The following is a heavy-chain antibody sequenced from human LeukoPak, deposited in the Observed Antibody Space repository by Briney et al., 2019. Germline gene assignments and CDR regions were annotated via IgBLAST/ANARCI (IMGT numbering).Heavy chain of an antibody. CDR2: IYSGGST. Sequence: GGSLRLSCAAFGFTVSSNYMSWVRQAPGKGLEWVSVIYSGGSTYYADSVRGRFTISRDNSKNTLYLQMNSLRAEDTAVYYCARGFGPNAFDIWGQGTMVTVSS. J-gene: IGHJ3*02. CDR1: GFTVSSNY. CDR3: ARGFGPNAFDI. V-gene: IGHV3-66*01. D-gene: IGHD3-3*01.